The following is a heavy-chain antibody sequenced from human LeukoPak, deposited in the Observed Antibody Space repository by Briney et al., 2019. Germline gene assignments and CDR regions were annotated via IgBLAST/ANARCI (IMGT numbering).Heavy chain of an antibody. D-gene: IGHD2-21*01. CDR3: ARADLYSDAFDI. V-gene: IGHV4-59*11. Sequence: SETLSLTCTVSGGSISSHYWSWTRQPPGKGLEWIGYIYYSGSTNYNPSLKSRVTISVDTSKNQFSLKLSSVTAADTAVYYCARADLYSDAFDIWGQGTMVTVSS. J-gene: IGHJ3*02. CDR1: GGSISSHY. CDR2: IYYSGST.